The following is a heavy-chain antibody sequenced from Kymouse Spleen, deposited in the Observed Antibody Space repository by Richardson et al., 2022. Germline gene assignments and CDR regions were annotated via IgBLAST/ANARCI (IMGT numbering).Heavy chain of an antibody. D-gene: IGHD6-6*01. V-gene: IGHV3-48*02. CDR2: ISSSSSTI. CDR3: ARDREEYSSSSVDY. CDR1: GFTFSSYS. Sequence: EVQLVESGGGLVQPGGSLRLSCAASGFTFSSYSMNWVRQAPGKGLEWVSYISSSSSTIYYADSVKGRFTISRDNAKNSLYLQMNSLRDEDTAVYYCARDREEYSSSSVDYWGQGTLVTVSS. J-gene: IGHJ4*02.